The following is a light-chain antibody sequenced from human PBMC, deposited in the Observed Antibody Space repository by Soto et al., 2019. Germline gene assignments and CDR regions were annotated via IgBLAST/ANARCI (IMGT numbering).Light chain of an antibody. Sequence: QSALTQPASVSGSPGQSITISFTGTSSDVGGYNYVSWYQQHPGNAPKLMIYDVSNRPSGVSNRFSGSKSGNTASLNISGLQAEDEADYYCSSYTSSSPYVVGTGTKVTVL. V-gene: IGLV2-14*01. J-gene: IGLJ1*01. CDR1: SSDVGGYNY. CDR3: SSYTSSSPYV. CDR2: DVS.